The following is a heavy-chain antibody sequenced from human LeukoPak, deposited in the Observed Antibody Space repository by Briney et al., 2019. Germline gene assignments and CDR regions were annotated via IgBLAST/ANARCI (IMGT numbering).Heavy chain of an antibody. D-gene: IGHD5-18*01. J-gene: IGHJ4*02. Sequence: GGSLRLSCAASGFTFSNSWMHWVRQAPGEGLVWVSRINGAGSSTNYADSVKGRFTIPRDNAKNTLYLQMNSLRAEDTAVYYCARGVDNSYGYVFWGRGTLVTVSS. V-gene: IGHV3-74*01. CDR2: INGAGSST. CDR3: ARGVDNSYGYVF. CDR1: GFTFSNSW.